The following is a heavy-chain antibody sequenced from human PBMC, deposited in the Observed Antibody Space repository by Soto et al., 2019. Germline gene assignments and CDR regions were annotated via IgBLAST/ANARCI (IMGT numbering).Heavy chain of an antibody. D-gene: IGHD3-10*01. CDR2: IYYSGST. CDR3: ARVSPLWFGELTNWFDP. J-gene: IGHJ5*02. V-gene: IGHV4-30-4*01. Sequence: QVQLQESGPGLVKPSQTLSLTCTVSGGSISSGDYYWSWIRQPPGKGLEWIGYIYYSGSTYYNPSLKSRVTISVDTSKNQFSLKLSSVTAADTAVYYCARVSPLWFGELTNWFDPWGQGTLVTVSS. CDR1: GGSISSGDYY.